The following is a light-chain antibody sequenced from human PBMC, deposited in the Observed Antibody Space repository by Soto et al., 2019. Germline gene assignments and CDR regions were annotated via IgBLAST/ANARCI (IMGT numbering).Light chain of an antibody. V-gene: IGLV1-47*02. Sequence: QAVVTQPPSASGTPGQRVTISCSGSSSNIGSNYVYWHQQLPGTAPKLLIYGNNQRPSGVPDRFSGSKSGTSASLAISGLRSEDEADYYCAAWDDSLSGPVFGGGTQLTVL. CDR2: GNN. CDR3: AAWDDSLSGPV. CDR1: SSNIGSNY. J-gene: IGLJ3*02.